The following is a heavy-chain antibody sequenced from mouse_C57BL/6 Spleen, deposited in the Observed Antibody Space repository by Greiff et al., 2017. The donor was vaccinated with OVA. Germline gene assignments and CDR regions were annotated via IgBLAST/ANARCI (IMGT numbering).Heavy chain of an antibody. CDR3: ARGSSYGYFDV. CDR1: GYSITSGYY. D-gene: IGHD1-1*01. CDR2: ISYDGSN. Sequence: DVQLVESGPGLVKPSQSLSLTCSVTGYSITSGYYWNWIRQFPGNKLEWMGYISYDGSNNYNPSLKNRISITRDTSKNQFFLKLNSVTTEDTATYYCARGSSYGYFDVWGTGTTVTVSS. V-gene: IGHV3-6*01. J-gene: IGHJ1*03.